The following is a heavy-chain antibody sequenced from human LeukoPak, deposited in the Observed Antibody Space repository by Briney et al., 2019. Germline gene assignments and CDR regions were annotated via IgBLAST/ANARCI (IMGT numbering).Heavy chain of an antibody. CDR3: ARFCSGGSCYSDYYYGMDV. V-gene: IGHV1-8*01. CDR2: MNPNSGNT. CDR1: GYTCTSYD. J-gene: IGHJ6*02. Sequence: GASVTVSCKASGYTCTSYDINWLRQATGQGLEWMGWMNPNSGNTGYAQKFQGRVTMTRNTSISTAYMELSSLRSEDTAVYYCARFCSGGSCYSDYYYGMDVWGQGTTVTVSS. D-gene: IGHD2-15*01.